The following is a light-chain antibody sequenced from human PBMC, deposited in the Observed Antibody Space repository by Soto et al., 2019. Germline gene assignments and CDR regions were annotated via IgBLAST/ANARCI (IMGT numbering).Light chain of an antibody. CDR2: HAS. V-gene: IGKV3-11*01. CDR1: QSVSSY. CDR3: QQYNDWPLT. J-gene: IGKJ4*01. Sequence: EILLTQSPSTLSLSPGERATLSCGASQSVSSYLAWYQQKPGQAPRLLSYHASNRATGIPARFSGSGSGTEFTLTISSLQSEDFAVYYCQQYNDWPLTFGGGTKVDIK.